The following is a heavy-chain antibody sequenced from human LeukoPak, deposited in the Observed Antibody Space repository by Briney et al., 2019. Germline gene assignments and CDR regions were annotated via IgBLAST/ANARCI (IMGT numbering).Heavy chain of an antibody. CDR3: ARVSGYCSGGSCYRAFDY. Sequence: PSETLSLTCAVYGGSFSGYYWSWIRQPPGKGLEWIGEINHSGSTNYNPSLKSRVTISVDTSKNQFSLKLSSVTAADTAVYYCARVSGYCSGGSCYRAFDYWGQGTLVTVSS. D-gene: IGHD2-15*01. CDR1: GGSFSGYY. J-gene: IGHJ4*02. V-gene: IGHV4-34*01. CDR2: INHSGST.